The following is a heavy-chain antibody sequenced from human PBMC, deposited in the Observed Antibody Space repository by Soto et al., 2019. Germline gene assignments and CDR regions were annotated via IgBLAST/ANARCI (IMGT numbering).Heavy chain of an antibody. V-gene: IGHV5-10-1*01. D-gene: IGHD3-22*01. CDR2: VDPSDSST. CDR1: GYAFTSYW. CDR3: AKKKVIVVDYIDY. Sequence: GESLKISCKGSGYAFTSYWINWVRQMPGKGLEWMGRVDPSDSSTSYSPSFQGHVIISADTSINTAYLQMNSLRAEDTAVYYCAKKKVIVVDYIDYWGQGTLVTVYS. J-gene: IGHJ4*02.